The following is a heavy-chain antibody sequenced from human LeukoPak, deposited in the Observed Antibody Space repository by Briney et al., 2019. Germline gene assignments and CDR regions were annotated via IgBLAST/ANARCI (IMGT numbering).Heavy chain of an antibody. Sequence: ASVKVSCKASGYTFTSYGISWVRQATGQGLEWMGWMNPNSDNKGYAQKFQGRVTITRNTSINTAYMELSSLRSEDTAVYYCARGNYLVDYWGQGTLVTVSS. CDR3: ARGNYLVDY. V-gene: IGHV1-8*03. CDR2: MNPNSDNK. D-gene: IGHD1-7*01. J-gene: IGHJ4*02. CDR1: GYTFTSYG.